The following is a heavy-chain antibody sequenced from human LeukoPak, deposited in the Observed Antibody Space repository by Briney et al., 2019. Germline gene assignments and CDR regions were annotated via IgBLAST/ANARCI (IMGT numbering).Heavy chain of an antibody. D-gene: IGHD4-17*01. J-gene: IGHJ2*01. CDR1: GFTFSSYA. V-gene: IGHV3-64D*09. CDR2: ISSNGGST. Sequence: GGSLRLSCSASGFTFSSYAMHWVRQAPGKGLEYVSAISSNGGSTYYADSVKGRFTISRDNSKNTLYLQMSSLRAEDTAVYYCVKDRGGDYEVGWYFDLWGRGTLVTVSS. CDR3: VKDRGGDYEVGWYFDL.